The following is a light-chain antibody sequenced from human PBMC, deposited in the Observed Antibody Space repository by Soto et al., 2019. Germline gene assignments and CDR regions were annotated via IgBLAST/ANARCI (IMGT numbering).Light chain of an antibody. J-gene: IGKJ4*01. V-gene: IGKV3-15*01. CDR2: AAS. CDR3: QQYRNWPPLT. CDR1: QSVGRA. Sequence: EIVMTQSPATLSVSPGETATLSCRASQSVGRAVAWYQHKPGQAPRHLIVAASIRATGVPGRFSGGGSGTEFTLTISSLQSEDFAVYYCQQYRNWPPLTFGGGTTVAIK.